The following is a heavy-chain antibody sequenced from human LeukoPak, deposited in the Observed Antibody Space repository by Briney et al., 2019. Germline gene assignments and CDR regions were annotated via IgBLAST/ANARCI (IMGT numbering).Heavy chain of an antibody. CDR3: ARSGRGVGYAFDI. V-gene: IGHV4-4*07. Sequence: SGTLSLTCTASGGSISSYYWSWIRQPAGKGLEWIGRVYTSGSTNYNPSLKSRVTMSVDTSKNQFSLKLSSVTAADTAVYYCARSGRGVGYAFDIWGQGTMVTVSS. J-gene: IGHJ3*02. CDR2: VYTSGST. D-gene: IGHD3-10*01. CDR1: GGSISSYY.